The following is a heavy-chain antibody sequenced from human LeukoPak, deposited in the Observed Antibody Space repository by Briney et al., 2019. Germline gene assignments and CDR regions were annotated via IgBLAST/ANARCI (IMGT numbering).Heavy chain of an antibody. V-gene: IGHV3-7*04. CDR2: IEQHGNEK. J-gene: IGHJ5*02. Sequence: GGSLRLSCSASGFTFSSYCMNWVRQAPGKGLEWVANIEQHGNEKYYMDSVKGRFTNSRDNAKNSLYLEMNSLRAEDTAVYYCAGGDYYGSGSARRHWFDPWGQGTLVTVSS. CDR3: AGGDYYGSGSARRHWFDP. D-gene: IGHD3-10*01. CDR1: GFTFSSYC.